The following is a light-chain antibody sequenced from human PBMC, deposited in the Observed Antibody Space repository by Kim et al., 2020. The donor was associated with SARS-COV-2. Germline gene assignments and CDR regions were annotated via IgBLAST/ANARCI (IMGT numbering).Light chain of an antibody. CDR2: KAS. Sequence: ASVGDRVTITCRASQSINNWLAWYQHKAGTAPKVLIYKASNLEAGVPSRFSGSGSGTEFTLTISSLQADDFATYYCQNYNGYPWTFGQGTKVEIK. V-gene: IGKV1-5*03. J-gene: IGKJ1*01. CDR1: QSINNW. CDR3: QNYNGYPWT.